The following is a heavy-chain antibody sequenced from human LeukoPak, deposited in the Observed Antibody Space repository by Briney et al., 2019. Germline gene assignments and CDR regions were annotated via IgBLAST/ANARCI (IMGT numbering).Heavy chain of an antibody. V-gene: IGHV4-30-4*08. J-gene: IGHJ4*02. CDR3: ARVGEDYYDSSGYYRD. CDR1: GGSISSGDYY. D-gene: IGHD3-22*01. Sequence: SETLSLTCTVSGGSISSGDYYWSWIRQPPGKGLEWIGHIYYSGSTYYNPSLKSRVTISVDTSKNQFSLKLSSVTAADTAVYYCARVGEDYYDSSGYYRDWGQGTLVTVSS. CDR2: IYYSGST.